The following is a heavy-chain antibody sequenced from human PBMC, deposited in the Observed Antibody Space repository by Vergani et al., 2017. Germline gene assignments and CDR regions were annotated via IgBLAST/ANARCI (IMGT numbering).Heavy chain of an antibody. J-gene: IGHJ5*02. D-gene: IGHD2-2*01. V-gene: IGHV1-69*01. CDR2: IIPIFGTA. CDR3: ARDAPVSPAANRGWFDP. CDR1: GGTFSSYA. Sequence: QVQLVQSGAEVKKPGSSVKVSCKASGGTFSSYAISWVRQAPGQGLEWMGGIIPIFGTANYAQKFQGRVTITADESTSTAYMELSSLRSEDTAVYYCARDAPVSPAANRGWFDPWGQGTLVTVSS.